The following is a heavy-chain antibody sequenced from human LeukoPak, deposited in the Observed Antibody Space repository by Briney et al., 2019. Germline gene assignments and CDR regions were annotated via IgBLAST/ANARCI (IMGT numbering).Heavy chain of an antibody. J-gene: IGHJ4*02. CDR2: INHSGST. D-gene: IGHD3-22*01. CDR3: ARISYYYDSSGYPFDY. V-gene: IGHV4-34*01. CDR1: GGSFSGYY. Sequence: NASETLSLTCAVYGGSFSGYYWSWIRQPPGKGLEWIGEINHSGSTNYNPSLKSRVTISVDTSKNQFSLKLGSVTAADTAVYYCARISYYYDSSGYPFDYWGQGTLVTVSS.